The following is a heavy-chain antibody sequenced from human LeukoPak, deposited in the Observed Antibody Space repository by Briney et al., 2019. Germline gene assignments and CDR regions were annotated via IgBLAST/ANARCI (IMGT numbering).Heavy chain of an antibody. Sequence: GGSLRLSCSASGFTFSSYGMHWGRQAPGKGLEWVAVISYDGSHKYYADSVKGRFTISRDNSKDTLDLQMNSLRAEDTALYYCAKGAAVAGKGQYGMDVWGQGTTVTVSS. CDR2: ISYDGSHK. CDR3: AKGAAVAGKGQYGMDV. CDR1: GFTFSSYG. J-gene: IGHJ6*02. D-gene: IGHD6-19*01. V-gene: IGHV3-30*18.